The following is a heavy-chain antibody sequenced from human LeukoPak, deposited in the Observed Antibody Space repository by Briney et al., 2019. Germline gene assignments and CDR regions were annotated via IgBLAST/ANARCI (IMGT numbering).Heavy chain of an antibody. CDR2: INHSGST. Sequence: SETLSLTCAVYGGSFSGYYWSWIRQPPGKGLEWIGEINHSGSTNYNPSLKSRVTISVDTSKNQFSLKLSPVTAADTAVYYCTKPDGSGLIRICGRGTMVTVSS. D-gene: IGHD3-22*01. V-gene: IGHV4-34*01. J-gene: IGHJ3*02. CDR1: GGSFSGYY. CDR3: TKPDGSGLIRI.